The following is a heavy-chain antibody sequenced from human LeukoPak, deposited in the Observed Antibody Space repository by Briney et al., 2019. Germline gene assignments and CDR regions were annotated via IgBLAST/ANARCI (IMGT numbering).Heavy chain of an antibody. D-gene: IGHD3-3*01. Sequence: ASVKVSFKASGYTFTSYGISLVRQAPGQGLEWMGWMSAYNGNTNYAQKLQGRVTMTTDTSTSTAYMELRSLRSGDTAVYYCARGRFLEWLLFYFDYWGQGTLVTVSS. CDR2: MSAYNGNT. CDR1: GYTFTSYG. V-gene: IGHV1-18*01. CDR3: ARGRFLEWLLFYFDY. J-gene: IGHJ4*02.